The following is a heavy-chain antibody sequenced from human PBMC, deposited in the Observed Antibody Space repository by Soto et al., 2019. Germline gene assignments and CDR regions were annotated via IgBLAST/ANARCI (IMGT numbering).Heavy chain of an antibody. Sequence: GGSLRLSCAASGFTFRSFTMNWVRQAPGKGLEWVTTISSNSAYIYYTDALRGRFTISRDNAKNSLHLQMNSLRAEDTAVYYCTRDASRDSSARGWFDPWGPGTLVTVSS. V-gene: IGHV3-21*01. J-gene: IGHJ5*02. CDR1: GFTFRSFT. CDR2: ISSNSAYI. CDR3: TRDASRDSSARGWFDP. D-gene: IGHD6-13*01.